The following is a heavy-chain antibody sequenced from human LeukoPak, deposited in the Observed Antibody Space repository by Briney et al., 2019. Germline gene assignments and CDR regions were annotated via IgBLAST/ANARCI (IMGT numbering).Heavy chain of an antibody. CDR1: GGSISSGDYY. D-gene: IGHD5-24*01. Sequence: SQTLSLTCTVSGGSISSGDYYWSWIRQPPGKGLEWIGYIYYSGSTYYNPSLKSRVTISVDTSKNQFSLKLSSVTAADTAVYYCAREGDDYNKLAPNFDYWGQGTLVTVSS. J-gene: IGHJ4*02. V-gene: IGHV4-30-4*08. CDR3: AREGDDYNKLAPNFDY. CDR2: IYYSGST.